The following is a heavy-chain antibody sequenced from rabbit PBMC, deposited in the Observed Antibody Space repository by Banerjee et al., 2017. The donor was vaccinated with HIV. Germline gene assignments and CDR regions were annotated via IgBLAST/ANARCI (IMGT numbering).Heavy chain of an antibody. CDR1: GFTLSSYW. D-gene: IGHD4-1*01. Sequence: QEQLEESGGDLVKPEGSLTLTCTASGFTLSSYWMWWVRQAPGKGLEWIACIYTGSSGSTYYASWAKGRFTISKTSSTTVTLQMTSLTAADTATYFCAGDPWSGWNLWGPGTLVTVS. J-gene: IGHJ4*01. CDR2: IYTGSSGST. CDR3: AGDPWSGWNL. V-gene: IGHV1S45*01.